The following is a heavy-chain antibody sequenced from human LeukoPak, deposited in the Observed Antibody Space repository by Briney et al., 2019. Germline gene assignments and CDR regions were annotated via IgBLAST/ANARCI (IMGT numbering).Heavy chain of an antibody. Sequence: SQTLSLTCTVSGDSISSGDYYWSWIRQPPGKGLEWIGYIYYSGSTYYNPSLKSRVTISVDTSKNQFSLKLSSVTAADTAVYYCAREPRITMVRGVIITGAYYFDYWGQGTLVTVSS. J-gene: IGHJ4*02. D-gene: IGHD3-10*01. CDR1: GDSISSGDYY. CDR3: AREPRITMVRGVIITGAYYFDY. V-gene: IGHV4-30-4*08. CDR2: IYYSGST.